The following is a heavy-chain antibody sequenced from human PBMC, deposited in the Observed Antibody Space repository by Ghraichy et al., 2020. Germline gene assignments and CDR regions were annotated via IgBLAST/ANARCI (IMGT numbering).Heavy chain of an antibody. CDR3: ARDDYLRY. Sequence: GGSLRLSCVASGVSFSGNWMHWVRQALGKGLEWVSRIRRDGSVTSYADSVKGRFTISRDNAKNTLYLEMRSLRAEDTAVYYCARDDYLRYWGQGTLVTVTS. CDR1: GVSFSGNW. V-gene: IGHV3-74*01. CDR2: IRRDGSVT. D-gene: IGHD2/OR15-2a*01. J-gene: IGHJ4*02.